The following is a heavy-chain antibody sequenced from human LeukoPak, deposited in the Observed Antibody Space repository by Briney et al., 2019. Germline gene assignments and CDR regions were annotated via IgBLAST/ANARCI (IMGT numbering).Heavy chain of an antibody. V-gene: IGHV2-5*02. J-gene: IGHJ4*02. CDR2: IYWDDDK. Sequence: SGPTLVKPTQTLTLTCTFSGFSLSTSGVGVGWIRQPPGKALEWLALIYWDDDKRYSPSLNSRLTITKDTSKNQVVLTMTNMDPVDTATYYCAHPEIAAAGTGAHYYWGQGTLVTVSS. CDR1: GFSLSTSGVG. D-gene: IGHD6-13*01. CDR3: AHPEIAAAGTGAHYY.